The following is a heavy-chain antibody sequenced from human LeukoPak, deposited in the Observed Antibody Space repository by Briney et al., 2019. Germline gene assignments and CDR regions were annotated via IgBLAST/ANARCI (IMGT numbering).Heavy chain of an antibody. V-gene: IGHV4-59*08. CDR3: ARRTYFDL. CDR1: GGSISNYY. J-gene: IGHJ2*01. CDR2: IYYSGST. Sequence: SETLSLTCTVSGGSISNYYWSWVRQPPGKGLEWIGYIYYSGSTTYNPSLKSRVTISVNTSKNQFSLKLSSVTAADTAVYYCARRTYFDLWGRGTLVTVSS.